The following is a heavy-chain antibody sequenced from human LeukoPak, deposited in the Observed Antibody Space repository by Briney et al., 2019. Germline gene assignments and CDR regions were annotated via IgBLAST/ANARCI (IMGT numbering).Heavy chain of an antibody. D-gene: IGHD3-22*01. J-gene: IGHJ4*02. CDR3: AKDPTHFRVWDDYDNTRLNY. V-gene: IGHV3-30*02. CDR1: GFTFRSYG. CDR2: IRYDGNNK. Sequence: PGRSLRLSCAASGFTFRSYGMHWVRQAPGKGLEWVAFIRYDGNNKYYADSVKGRFTISRDNSKNTVYLQMNSLRAEDTAVYYCAKDPTHFRVWDDYDNTRLNYWGQGTLVTVSS.